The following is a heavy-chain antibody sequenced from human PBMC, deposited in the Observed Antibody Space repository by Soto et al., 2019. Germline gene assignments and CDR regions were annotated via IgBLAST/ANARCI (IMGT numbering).Heavy chain of an antibody. CDR1: GFTFSSYW. V-gene: IGHV3-7*02. J-gene: IGHJ4*02. D-gene: IGHD7-27*01. CDR2: IKQDGSEQ. CDR3: ATGLTRGDS. Sequence: GGSLRLSWVASGFTFSSYWMSWVRQAPGKGPEWVANIKQDGSEQYYMDSVKGRFTISRDHAKNSLYLQMNSLRAEDTAVYYCATGLTRGDSWDQATVITVS.